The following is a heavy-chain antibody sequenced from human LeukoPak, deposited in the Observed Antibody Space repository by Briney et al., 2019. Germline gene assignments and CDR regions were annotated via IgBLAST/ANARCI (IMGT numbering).Heavy chain of an antibody. Sequence: PSETLSLTCPVSGGSISSSSYYWGWIRQPPGKGLEWIGSIYYSGSTYYNPSLKSRVTISVDTSKNQFSLKLSSVTAADTAVYYCARGLTPDAFDIWGQGTMVTVSS. CDR2: IYYSGST. V-gene: IGHV4-39*07. CDR3: ARGLTPDAFDI. J-gene: IGHJ3*02. CDR1: GGSISSSSYY.